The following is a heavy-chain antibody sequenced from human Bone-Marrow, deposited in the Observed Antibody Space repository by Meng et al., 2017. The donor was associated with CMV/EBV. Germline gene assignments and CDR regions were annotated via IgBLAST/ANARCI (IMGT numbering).Heavy chain of an antibody. D-gene: IGHD2/OR15-2a*01. Sequence: GESLKISCAASGFTFDDYGMSWVRQAPGKGLEWVSGINWNGGSTGYADSVKGRFTISRDNAKNSLYLQMNSLRAEDTALYYCARQIEEEYDAFDIWGQGTRVTVSS. CDR1: GFTFDDYG. V-gene: IGHV3-20*04. J-gene: IGHJ3*02. CDR2: INWNGGST. CDR3: ARQIEEEYDAFDI.